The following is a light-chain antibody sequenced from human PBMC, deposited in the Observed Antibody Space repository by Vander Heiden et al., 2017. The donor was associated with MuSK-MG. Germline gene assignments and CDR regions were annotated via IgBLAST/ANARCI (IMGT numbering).Light chain of an antibody. CDR3: QQYGNSPLIT. Sequence: ELVLTQSPGTLPLSPGERATLSCRASQSVTNTYLAWYQQKPGQAPRLLVYGASARATGIPDRFSGSGSGTDFTLTISRLEPEDFAVYYCQQYGNSPLITFGQGTRLEIK. J-gene: IGKJ5*01. V-gene: IGKV3-20*01. CDR2: GAS. CDR1: QSVTNTY.